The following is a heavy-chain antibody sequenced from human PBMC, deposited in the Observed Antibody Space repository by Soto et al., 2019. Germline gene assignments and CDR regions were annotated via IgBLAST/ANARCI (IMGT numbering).Heavy chain of an antibody. CDR2: IYYSGST. V-gene: IGHV4-39*01. CDR1: GGSISSSSYY. Sequence: QLQLQESGPGLVKPSETLSLTCTVSGGSISSSSYYWGWIRQPPGKGLEWIGSIYYSGSTYYNPSLKSRVTISVDTSKNQFSLKLSSVTAADTAVYYCARRRVLRFLEWLPPRENFDYWGQGTLVTVSS. D-gene: IGHD3-3*01. J-gene: IGHJ4*02. CDR3: ARRRVLRFLEWLPPRENFDY.